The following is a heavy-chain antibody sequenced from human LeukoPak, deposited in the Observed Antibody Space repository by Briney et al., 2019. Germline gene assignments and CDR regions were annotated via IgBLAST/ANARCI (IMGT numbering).Heavy chain of an antibody. Sequence: SETLSLTCTVSGGSISNYYWSWIRQPPGKGLEWIGYIFYSGSTTYNPSLKSRVTISIDTSRNQFSLMLSSVTAADTAVYYCARYQGGGYYFDYWGQGTLVTVSS. V-gene: IGHV4-59*01. CDR2: IFYSGST. CDR3: ARYQGGGYYFDY. CDR1: GGSISNYY. J-gene: IGHJ4*02. D-gene: IGHD4-23*01.